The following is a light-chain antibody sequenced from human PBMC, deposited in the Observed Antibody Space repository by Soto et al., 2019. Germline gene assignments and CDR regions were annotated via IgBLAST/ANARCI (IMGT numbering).Light chain of an antibody. V-gene: IGKV3-11*01. J-gene: IGKJ3*01. Sequence: EIVLTQSPAPLSLSPGEIATLSCRASQSVGSYLAWYQQKPGQAPRLVIYDASTRATGIPARFSGSGSGTDFTLTISRLEPDDVAVYYCQHRSNWPPDFGHGTKVDFK. CDR3: QHRSNWPPD. CDR1: QSVGSY. CDR2: DAS.